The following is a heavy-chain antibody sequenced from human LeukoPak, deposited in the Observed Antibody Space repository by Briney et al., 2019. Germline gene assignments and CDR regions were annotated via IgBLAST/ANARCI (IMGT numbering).Heavy chain of an antibody. CDR3: GYTNNFYH. CDR2: IKRDGSEE. D-gene: IGHD3-16*02. V-gene: IGHV3-7*01. CDR1: GLIISGQW. J-gene: IGHJ4*02. Sequence: VQPGGSLILSCVASGLIISGQWMNWVRQAPGQGLEWVANIKRDGSEEHYVDSVKGRFTISRDDGRNSVSLQMNSVRAEDTAVYYCGYTNNFYHWGQGTLVVVSS.